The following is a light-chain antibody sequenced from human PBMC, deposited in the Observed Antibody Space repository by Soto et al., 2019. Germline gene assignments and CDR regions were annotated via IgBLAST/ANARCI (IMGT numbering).Light chain of an antibody. CDR3: APWDDTLNAYV. CDR2: GSD. V-gene: IGLV1-44*01. CDR1: ASNIGSNS. J-gene: IGLJ1*01. Sequence: QSVLTQPPSASATPGQSVTISCSGSASNIGSNSVNWYQHVPGAAPKLLIFGSDQRPSGVPDRFSGSKSGTSASLVISGLQSEDEDDYYCAPWDDTLNAYVFGTGTKVTVL.